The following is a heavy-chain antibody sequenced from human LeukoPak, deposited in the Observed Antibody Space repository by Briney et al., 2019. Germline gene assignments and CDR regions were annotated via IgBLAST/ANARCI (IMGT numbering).Heavy chain of an antibody. J-gene: IGHJ4*02. CDR2: ISSSSSYI. Sequence: GGSLRLSCAASGFTFSSYSMNWVRQAPGKGLEWVSSISSSSSYIYYADSVKGRFTISRDNAKNSLYVQMDSLRAEDTAVYYCARDGMTAAEFDYWGQGSLVTVSS. CDR1: GFTFSSYS. D-gene: IGHD1-26*01. CDR3: ARDGMTAAEFDY. V-gene: IGHV3-21*01.